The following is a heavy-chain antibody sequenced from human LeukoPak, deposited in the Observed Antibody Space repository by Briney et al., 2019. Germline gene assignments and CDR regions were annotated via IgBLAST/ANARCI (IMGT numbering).Heavy chain of an antibody. CDR1: GGTFSSYA. J-gene: IGHJ5*02. V-gene: IGHV1-69*04. CDR3: ARDIGGPSLFGVVSNWFDP. D-gene: IGHD3-3*01. CDR2: IIPILGIA. Sequence: ASVKVSCKASGGTFSSYAISWVRLAPGQGLEWMGRIIPILGIANYAQKFQGRVTITADKSTSTAYMELSSLRSEDTAVYYCARDIGGPSLFGVVSNWFDPWGQGTLVTVSS.